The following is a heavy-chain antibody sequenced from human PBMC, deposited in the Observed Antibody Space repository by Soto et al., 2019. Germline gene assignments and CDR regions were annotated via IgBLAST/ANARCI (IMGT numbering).Heavy chain of an antibody. CDR3: TTILWWSFALSSPVSYYYGMDV. CDR1: GVTFSNAW. V-gene: IGHV3-15*01. D-gene: IGHD2-21*01. CDR2: IKSKTDGGTT. J-gene: IGHJ6*02. Sequence: GGPLRLSCAASGVTFSNAWMSWVRQAPGKGLEWVGRIKSKTDGGTTDYAAPVKGRFTISRDDSKNTLYLQMNSLKTEDTAVYYFTTILWWSFALSSPVSYYYGMDVWGQGTTATVSS.